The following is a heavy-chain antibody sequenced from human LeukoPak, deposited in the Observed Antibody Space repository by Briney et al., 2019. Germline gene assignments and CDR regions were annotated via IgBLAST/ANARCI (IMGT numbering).Heavy chain of an antibody. J-gene: IGHJ4*02. CDR3: AKPGYYDSSGYYNPRD. Sequence: GSLRLSYSASGFTFSSFAMHWVRQAPGKGLEWVSAISGSGGSTYYADSVKGRFTISRDNSKNTLYLQMNTLRAEDTAVYYCAKPGYYDSSGYYNPRDWGQGTLVAVSS. V-gene: IGHV3-23*01. CDR1: GFTFSSFA. CDR2: ISGSGGST. D-gene: IGHD3-22*01.